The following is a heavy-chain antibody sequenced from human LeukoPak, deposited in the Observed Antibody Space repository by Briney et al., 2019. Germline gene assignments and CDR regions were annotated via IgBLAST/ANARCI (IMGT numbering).Heavy chain of an antibody. CDR3: ARDRTTVTSLGPFDI. Sequence: SETLSLTCTVSGYSISSGYYWGWIRQPPGKGLEWIGSIYHSGSTYYNPSLKSRVTISVDTSKNQFSLKLSSVTAADTAVYYCARDRTTVTSLGPFDIWGQGTMVTVSS. J-gene: IGHJ3*02. CDR1: GYSISSGYY. CDR2: IYHSGST. D-gene: IGHD4-17*01. V-gene: IGHV4-38-2*02.